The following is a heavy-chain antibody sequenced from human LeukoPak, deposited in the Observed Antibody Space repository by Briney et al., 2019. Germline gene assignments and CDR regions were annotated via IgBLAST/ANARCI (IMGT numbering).Heavy chain of an antibody. CDR2: IYSGGST. CDR1: GFTVSSNY. Sequence: GSLRLSCAASGFTVSSNYMSWVRQAPGKGLEWVSVIYSGGSTYYADSVKGRFTISRDNSKNTLYLQMNSLRAEDTAVYYCASVYYYDSSGYYSDAFDIWGQGTMVTVSS. D-gene: IGHD3-22*01. J-gene: IGHJ3*02. CDR3: ASVYYYDSSGYYSDAFDI. V-gene: IGHV3-66*01.